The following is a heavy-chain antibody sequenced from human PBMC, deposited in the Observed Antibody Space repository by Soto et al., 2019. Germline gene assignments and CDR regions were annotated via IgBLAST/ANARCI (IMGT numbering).Heavy chain of an antibody. CDR3: AKDQGGSYSIYYYGMDV. J-gene: IGHJ6*02. CDR2: ISGSGGST. V-gene: IGHV3-23*01. Sequence: GGSLRLSCAASGFTFSSYAMSWVRQAPGKGLEWVSAISGSGGSTYYADSVKGRFTISRDNSKDTLYLQMNSLRAEDTAVYYCAKDQGGSYSIYYYGMDVWGQGTTVTVSS. CDR1: GFTFSSYA. D-gene: IGHD1-26*01.